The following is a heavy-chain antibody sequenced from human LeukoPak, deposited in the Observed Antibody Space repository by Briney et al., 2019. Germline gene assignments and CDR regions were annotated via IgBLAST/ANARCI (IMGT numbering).Heavy chain of an antibody. CDR3: ARVVKRGIVVVPAARLNWFDP. J-gene: IGHJ5*02. Sequence: SETLSLTCAVYGGSFSGYYWSWIRQPPGKGLEWIGEINHSGSTNYNPSLKSRVTISVDTSKNQFSLKLSSVTAADAAVYYCARVVKRGIVVVPAARLNWFDPWGQGTLVTVSS. CDR1: GGSFSGYY. CDR2: INHSGST. D-gene: IGHD2-2*01. V-gene: IGHV4-34*01.